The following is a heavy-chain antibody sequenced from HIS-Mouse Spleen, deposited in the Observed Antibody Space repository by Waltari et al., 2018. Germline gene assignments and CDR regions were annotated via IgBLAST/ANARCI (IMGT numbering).Heavy chain of an antibody. CDR1: GFTFSSYW. Sequence: EVQLVESGGGLVQPGGSLRLSCAASGFTFSSYWMSWVRRAPGKGRGWVANIKQDGSEKYYVDSVKGRFTISRDNAKNSLYLQMNSLRAEDTAVYYCAREGDSGSYFDYWGQGTLVTVSS. J-gene: IGHJ4*02. V-gene: IGHV3-7*01. CDR3: AREGDSGSYFDY. CDR2: IKQDGSEK. D-gene: IGHD1-26*01.